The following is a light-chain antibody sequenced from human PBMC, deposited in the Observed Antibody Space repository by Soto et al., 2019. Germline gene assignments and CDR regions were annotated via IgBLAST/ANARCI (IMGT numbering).Light chain of an antibody. J-gene: IGKJ3*01. CDR2: GAS. CDR1: QSVSSN. Sequence: EIVMTQSPATLSVSPGERATLSCGASQSVSSNLAWYQQKPGQAPRLLIYGASHRAAGIPSRFSGSGSGTDFTVTISGLEPGDVAVYYCRQRSNWLISFGPGTNVDI. V-gene: IGKV3-11*01. CDR3: RQRSNWLIS.